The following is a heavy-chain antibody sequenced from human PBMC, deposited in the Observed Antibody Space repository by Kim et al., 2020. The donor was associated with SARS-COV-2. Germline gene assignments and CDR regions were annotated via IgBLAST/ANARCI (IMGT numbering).Heavy chain of an antibody. V-gene: IGHV4-34*01. CDR3: ARARYYGSGSSRYYYYGMDV. Sequence: SETLSLTCAVYGGSFSGYYWSWIRQPPGKGLEWIGEINHSGSTNYNPSLKSRVTISVDTSKNQFSLKLSSVTAADTAVYYCARARYYGSGSSRYYYYGMDVWGQGTTVTVSS. D-gene: IGHD3-10*01. CDR1: GGSFSGYY. J-gene: IGHJ6*02. CDR2: INHSGST.